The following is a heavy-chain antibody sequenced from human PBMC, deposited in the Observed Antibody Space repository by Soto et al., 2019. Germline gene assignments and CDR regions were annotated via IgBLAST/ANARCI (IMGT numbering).Heavy chain of an antibody. V-gene: IGHV4-4*07. CDR3: AGCPYYYYYYGMDV. CDR1: GGSISSYY. J-gene: IGHJ6*02. Sequence: SSETLSLTCTVSGGSISSYYWSWIRQPAGKGLEWIGRIYTSGSTNYNPSLKSRVTMSVDTSKNQFSLKLSSVTAADTAVYYCAGCPYYYYYYGMDVWGQGTTVTVSS. CDR2: IYTSGST.